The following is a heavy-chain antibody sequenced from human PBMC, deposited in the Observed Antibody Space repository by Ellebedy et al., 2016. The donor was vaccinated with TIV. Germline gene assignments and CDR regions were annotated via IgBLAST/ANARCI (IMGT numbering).Heavy chain of an antibody. CDR3: ARGRGINGTTHHFGFDP. D-gene: IGHD1-14*01. CDR1: GGSISSGRFY. Sequence: SETLSLXXSVSGGSISSGRFYWNWIRQPAGKGLEWLGRIYTTGGVDYNPSLKGRITMSIDTSKNQLSLRLTSVTAADMAVYYCARGRGINGTTHHFGFDPWGQGTLVTVSS. V-gene: IGHV4-61*02. CDR2: IYTTGGV. J-gene: IGHJ5*02.